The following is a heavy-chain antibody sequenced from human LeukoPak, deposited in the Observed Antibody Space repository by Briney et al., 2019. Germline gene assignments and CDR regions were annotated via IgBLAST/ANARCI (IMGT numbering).Heavy chain of an antibody. V-gene: IGHV1-2*06. D-gene: IGHD6-13*01. CDR2: INPNSGGT. CDR3: AREPLSSSWPPDY. CDR1: GYTFTGYY. Sequence: ASVKVSCKAPGYTFTGYYMHWVRQAPGQGLEWMGRINPNSGGTNYAQKFQGRVTMTRDTSISTAYMELSRLRSEDTAVYYCAREPLSSSWPPDYWGQGTLVTVSS. J-gene: IGHJ4*02.